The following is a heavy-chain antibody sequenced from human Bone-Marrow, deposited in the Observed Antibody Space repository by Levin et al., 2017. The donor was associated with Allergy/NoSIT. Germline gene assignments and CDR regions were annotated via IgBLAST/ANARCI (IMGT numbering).Heavy chain of an antibody. Sequence: GESLKISCAASGFTFSSYGMHWVRQAPGKGLEWVAVISYDGSNTYYADSVKGRFTISRDNSKNTLYLQMNSLRAEDTAVYYCAKDGSSWLEPKSHYGMDVWGKGTKVTVSS. D-gene: IGHD6-13*01. CDR2: ISYDGSNT. CDR3: AKDGSSWLEPKSHYGMDV. J-gene: IGHJ6*04. CDR1: GFTFSSYG. V-gene: IGHV3-30*18.